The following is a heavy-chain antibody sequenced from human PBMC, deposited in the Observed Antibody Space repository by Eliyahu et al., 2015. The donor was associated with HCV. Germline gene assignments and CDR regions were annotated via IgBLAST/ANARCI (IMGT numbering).Heavy chain of an antibody. D-gene: IGHD5/OR15-5a*01. CDR1: GGTFRTLS. CDR2: ILPVFGSS. J-gene: IGHJ1*01. V-gene: IGHV1-69*01. Sequence: EVKKPGSSVKVSCKASGGTFRTLSINWVRQAPGQGLEWMGRILPVFGSSNYAQKFQGRVSITADESTATAYLELNSPTSDHTAIFYCATVRASVTHRAEYFQHWGQGTLVTVS. CDR3: ATVRASVTHRAEYFQH.